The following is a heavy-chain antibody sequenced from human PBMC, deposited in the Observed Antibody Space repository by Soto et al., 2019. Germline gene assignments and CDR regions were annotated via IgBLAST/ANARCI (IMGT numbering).Heavy chain of an antibody. CDR3: ARLILLAPWYVDL. CDR2: IYSGGST. Sequence: QLQLQESGPGLEQPSETLSLTCTVSADSVNTSPYYWGWIRPPPGKGLVWIGTIYSGGSTYYSPSLKSRVSMSVDTSKNHFSLNVSSVTAADTAVYYCARLILLAPWYVDLWGRGTLVTVSS. D-gene: IGHD2-15*01. CDR1: ADSVNTSPYY. J-gene: IGHJ2*01. V-gene: IGHV4-39*02.